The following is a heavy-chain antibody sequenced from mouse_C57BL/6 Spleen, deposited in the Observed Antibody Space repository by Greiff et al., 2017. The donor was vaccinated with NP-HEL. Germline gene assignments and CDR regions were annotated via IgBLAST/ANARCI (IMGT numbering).Heavy chain of an antibody. Sequence: EVQVVESGGGLVKPGGSLKLSCAASGFTFSSYAMSWVRQTPEKRLEWVATISDGGSYTYYPDNVKGRFTISRDNAKNNLYLQMSHLKSEDTAMYYCARDGDYYGSSLAWFAYWGQGTLVTVSA. J-gene: IGHJ3*01. V-gene: IGHV5-4*01. CDR2: ISDGGSYT. D-gene: IGHD1-1*01. CDR1: GFTFSSYA. CDR3: ARDGDYYGSSLAWFAY.